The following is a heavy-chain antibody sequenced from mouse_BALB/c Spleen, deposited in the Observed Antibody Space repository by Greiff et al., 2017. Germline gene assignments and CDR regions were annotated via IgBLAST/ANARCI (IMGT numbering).Heavy chain of an antibody. V-gene: IGHV1-84*02. CDR3: ARRDGNYPAWFAY. Sequence: QVHVKQPGAELVRPGASVKLSCKASGYTFTSYWINWVKQKPGQGLEWIGWIYPGSGNTKYNEKFKGKATLTVDTSSSTAYMQLSSLTSEDTAVYFCARRDGNYPAWFAYWGQGTLVTVSA. D-gene: IGHD2-1*01. J-gene: IGHJ3*01. CDR1: GYTFTSYW. CDR2: IYPGSGNT.